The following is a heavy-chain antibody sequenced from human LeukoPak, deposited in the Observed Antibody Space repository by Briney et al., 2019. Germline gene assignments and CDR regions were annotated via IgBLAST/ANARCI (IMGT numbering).Heavy chain of an antibody. CDR2: IRYDGSNK. D-gene: IGHD3-3*01. J-gene: IGHJ6*04. V-gene: IGHV3-30*02. CDR3: AKDRAYDFWSGQDV. Sequence: PGGSLRLSCAASGFTFSSYGMHWVRQAPGKGLEWVAFIRYDGSNKYYADSVKGRFTISRDNSKNTLYLQMNSLRAEDTAVYYCAKDRAYDFWSGQDVWGKGTTVTVSS. CDR1: GFTFSSYG.